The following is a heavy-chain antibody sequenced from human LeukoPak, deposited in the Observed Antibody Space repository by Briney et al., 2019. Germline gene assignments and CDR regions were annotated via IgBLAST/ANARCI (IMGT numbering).Heavy chain of an antibody. D-gene: IGHD4-17*01. CDR2: INHSGST. V-gene: IGHV4-34*01. Sequence: PSETLSLTCAVYGGSFSGYYWSWLRPPPGKGREWMGEINHSGSTNYNPSLKSLVTISVDTSKNQFSLKLSSVTAADTAVYYCATWTTVTTQINWFDPWGQGTLVTVSS. CDR3: ATWTTVTTQINWFDP. CDR1: GGSFSGYY. J-gene: IGHJ5*02.